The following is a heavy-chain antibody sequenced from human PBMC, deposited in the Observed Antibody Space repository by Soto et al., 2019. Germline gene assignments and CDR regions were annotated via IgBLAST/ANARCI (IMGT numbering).Heavy chain of an antibody. Sequence: QVQLVQSGAEVKKPGASVKVSCKASGYTFTGYYMHWVRQAPGQGLEWMGWINPNSGDTNYAQKFQGRVTMTRDTSISTAYMELSRLRSDDTAVYYCAREGGQLELSDYWGQGTLVTVSS. D-gene: IGHD1-1*01. CDR1: GYTFTGYY. V-gene: IGHV1-2*02. CDR3: AREGGQLELSDY. CDR2: INPNSGDT. J-gene: IGHJ4*02.